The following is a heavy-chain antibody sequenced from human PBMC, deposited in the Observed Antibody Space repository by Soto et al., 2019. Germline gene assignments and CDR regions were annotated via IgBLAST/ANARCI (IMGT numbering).Heavy chain of an antibody. CDR3: ARDGYQRLYPYYYYYMDV. J-gene: IGHJ6*03. Sequence: PSETLSLPCAVYGGSFSGYYWSWIRQPPGKGLEWIGEINHSGSTNYNPSLKSRVTISVDTSKNQFSLKLSSVTAADTAVYYCARDGYQRLYPYYYYYMDVWGKGTTVTVSS. D-gene: IGHD2-2*02. V-gene: IGHV4-34*01. CDR1: GGSFSGYY. CDR2: INHSGST.